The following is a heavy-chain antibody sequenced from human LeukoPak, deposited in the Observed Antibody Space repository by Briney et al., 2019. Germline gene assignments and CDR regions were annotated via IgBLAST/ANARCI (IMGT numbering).Heavy chain of an antibody. CDR1: GFTFSDYY. D-gene: IGHD3-3*01. J-gene: IGHJ4*02. CDR2: ISSSGDTI. CDR3: AKLVFGVVNPFDY. Sequence: GGSLRLSCAASGFTFSDYYMSWIRQAPGKGLEGVSYISSSGDTIYYADSVKGRFTVSRDNAKNTLYLQMNSLRAEDTAVYYCAKLVFGVVNPFDYWGQGTLVTVSS. V-gene: IGHV3-11*01.